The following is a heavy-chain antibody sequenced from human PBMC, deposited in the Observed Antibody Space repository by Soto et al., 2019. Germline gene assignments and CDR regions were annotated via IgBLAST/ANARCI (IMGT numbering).Heavy chain of an antibody. D-gene: IGHD3-10*01. J-gene: IGHJ6*02. CDR2: INHSGST. V-gene: IGHV4-34*01. CDR3: ARGRRKLWFGESPYSYYGMDV. Sequence: SETLSLTCAVYGGSFSGYYWSWIRQPPGKGLEWIGEINHSGSTNYNPSLKSRVTISVDTSKNPFSLKLSSVTAADTAVYYCARGRRKLWFGESPYSYYGMDVWGQGTTVTVSS. CDR1: GGSFSGYY.